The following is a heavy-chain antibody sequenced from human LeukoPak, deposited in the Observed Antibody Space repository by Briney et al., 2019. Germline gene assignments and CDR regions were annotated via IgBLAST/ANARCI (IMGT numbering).Heavy chain of an antibody. CDR3: AMGVLVGASLGAFDI. D-gene: IGHD1-26*01. Sequence: ASVKVSCKASGYTFTGYYMHWVRQAPGQGLEWMGWINPNSGGTNYAQKFQGRVTMTRDTSISTAYMELSRLRSDDTAVYYCAMGVLVGASLGAFDIWGQGTMVTVSS. CDR2: INPNSGGT. CDR1: GYTFTGYY. J-gene: IGHJ3*02. V-gene: IGHV1-2*02.